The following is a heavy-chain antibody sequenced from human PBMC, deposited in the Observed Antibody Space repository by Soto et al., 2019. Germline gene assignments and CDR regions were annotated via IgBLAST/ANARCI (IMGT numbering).Heavy chain of an antibody. CDR3: ASLSGGRFLDKGDY. V-gene: IGHV4-34*01. CDR1: NGSFMGFY. CDR2: INHIGSP. D-gene: IGHD3-3*01. Sequence: QVQLHQWGAGLLKPSEILSLTCAVYNGSFMGFYWTWVRQSPGKGLEWIGEINHIGSPNYNPSLKGRAAISIDTSKQQFSLRLTSLTAADTAVYYCASLSGGRFLDKGDYWGQGIQVTVSS. J-gene: IGHJ4*02.